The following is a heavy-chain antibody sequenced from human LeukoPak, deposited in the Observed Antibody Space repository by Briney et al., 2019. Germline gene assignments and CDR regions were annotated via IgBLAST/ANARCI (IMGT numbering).Heavy chain of an antibody. J-gene: IGHJ6*02. CDR2: IKQDGSEK. V-gene: IGHV3-7*01. CDR1: GFTFSSYL. CDR3: AREAYYYGMDV. Sequence: PGGSLRLSCAASGFTFSSYLMSWVRQAPGKGLEGVANIKQDGSEKYYVDSVKGRFTISRDNAKNSLYLQMNSLRAEDTAVYYCAREAYYYGMDVWGQGTTVTVSS.